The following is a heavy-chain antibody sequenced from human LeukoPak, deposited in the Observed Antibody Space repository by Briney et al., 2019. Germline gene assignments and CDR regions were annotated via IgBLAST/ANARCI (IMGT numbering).Heavy chain of an antibody. CDR2: IRSKAYGGTT. J-gene: IGHJ6*03. CDR3: TRDGKQQLVVSTYYYYYMDV. Sequence: PGGSLRLSCTASGFTFGDYAMSWVRQAPGKGLEWVGFIRSKAYGGTTEYAASVKGRFTISRDDSKSIAQLKINSLKTDDTAVYYSTRDGKQQLVVSTYYYYYMDVWGKGTTVTISS. V-gene: IGHV3-49*04. D-gene: IGHD6-13*01. CDR1: GFTFGDYA.